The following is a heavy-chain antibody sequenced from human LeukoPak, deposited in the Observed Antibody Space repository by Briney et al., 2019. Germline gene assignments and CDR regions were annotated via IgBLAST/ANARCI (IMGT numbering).Heavy chain of an antibody. Sequence: GGSLRLSCAASGFIFSNYWMSWVRLAPGRGLEWVANIKQDGSEEYYVDSVKGRFTISRDNAKNSMYLQMNSLRADDTAVYYCARIFSVYYVFDYWGQGTPATASS. CDR2: IKQDGSEE. CDR3: ARIFSVYYVFDY. CDR1: GFIFSNYW. D-gene: IGHD5/OR15-5a*01. V-gene: IGHV3-7*01. J-gene: IGHJ4*02.